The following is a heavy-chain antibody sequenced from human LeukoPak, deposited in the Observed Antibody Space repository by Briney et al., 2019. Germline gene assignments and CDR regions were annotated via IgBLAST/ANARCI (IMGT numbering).Heavy chain of an antibody. V-gene: IGHV1-8*01. D-gene: IGHD3-16*01. CDR3: TRSGFGGGVHFDY. CDR1: GYTFTNYD. J-gene: IGHJ4*02. Sequence: WASVKVSCKASGYTFTNYDINWVRQADGQGLEWMGWMNPNSGDTDYVEKFQGRVTMTRDTSMNTAYMELSSLRSDDTAVYYCTRSGFGGGVHFDYWGQGTPVTVSS. CDR2: MNPNSGDT.